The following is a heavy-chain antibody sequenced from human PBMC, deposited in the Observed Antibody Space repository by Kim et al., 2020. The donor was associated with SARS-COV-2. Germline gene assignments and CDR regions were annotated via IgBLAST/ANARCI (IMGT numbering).Heavy chain of an antibody. CDR2: SPDI. Sequence: SPDIYYAGSVKGRFTISRDNAKNSLYLQMHSLRAEDTAVYYCARVDGPLDVWGQGTTVTVSS. J-gene: IGHJ6*02. V-gene: IGHV3-21*01. CDR3: ARVDGPLDV.